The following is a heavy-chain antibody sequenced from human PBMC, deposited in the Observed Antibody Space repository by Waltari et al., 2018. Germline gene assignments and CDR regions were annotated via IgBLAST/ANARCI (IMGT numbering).Heavy chain of an antibody. CDR3: ARQGNNWNYARVGFDP. J-gene: IGHJ5*02. V-gene: IGHV4-59*11. CDR2: IYYSGST. D-gene: IGHD1-7*01. CDR1: GGSISSHY. Sequence: QVQLQESGPGLVKPSETLSLTCTVSGGSISSHYWSWIRQPPGKGLEWIGYIYYSGSTNYNPSLKSRVTISVDTSKNQFSLKLSSVTAADTAVYYCARQGNNWNYARVGFDPWGQGTLVTVSS.